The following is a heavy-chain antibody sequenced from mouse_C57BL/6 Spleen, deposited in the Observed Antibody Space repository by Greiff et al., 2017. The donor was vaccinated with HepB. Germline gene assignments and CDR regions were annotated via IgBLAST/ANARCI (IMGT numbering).Heavy chain of an antibody. CDR1: GFTFSSYA. CDR3: ARESGNPHFDY. J-gene: IGHJ2*01. V-gene: IGHV5-4*01. D-gene: IGHD1-3*01. Sequence: EVQLVESGGGLVKPGGSLKLSCAASGFTFSSYAMSWVRQTPEKRLEWVATISDGGSYTYYPDNVKGRFTISRDNAKNNLYLQMSHLKSEDTAMYYCARESGNPHFDYWGQGTTLTVSS. CDR2: ISDGGSYT.